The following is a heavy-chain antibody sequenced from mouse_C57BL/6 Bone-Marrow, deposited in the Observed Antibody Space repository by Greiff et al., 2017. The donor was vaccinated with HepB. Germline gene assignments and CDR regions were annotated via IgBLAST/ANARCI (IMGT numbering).Heavy chain of an antibody. Sequence: QVQLQQPGAELVKPGASVTLSCKASGYTFTSYGMQWVKQRPGQGLEWIGEIDPSDSYTNYNQKFKGKATLTVDKSSSTAYMQLSSLTSEDSAVSYCARDGYFPNAMDYWGQGTSVTVSS. CDR2: IDPSDSYT. V-gene: IGHV1-50*01. D-gene: IGHD2-3*01. CDR1: GYTFTSYG. CDR3: ARDGYFPNAMDY. J-gene: IGHJ4*01.